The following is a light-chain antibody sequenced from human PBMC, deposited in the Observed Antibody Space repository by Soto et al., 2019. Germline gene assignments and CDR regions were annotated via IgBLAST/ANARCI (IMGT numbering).Light chain of an antibody. V-gene: IGLV1-44*01. J-gene: IGLJ2*01. Sequence: QSVLTQPPSASGTPGQGVTISCSGRSSNIGTNTVNWYKQLPGTAPKLHIYSNDLRPSGVPDRFSGSKSGTSASLAISGLQSEDEADYYCEAWDDSRYGAVFGGGTKLTVL. CDR1: SSNIGTNT. CDR3: EAWDDSRYGAV. CDR2: SND.